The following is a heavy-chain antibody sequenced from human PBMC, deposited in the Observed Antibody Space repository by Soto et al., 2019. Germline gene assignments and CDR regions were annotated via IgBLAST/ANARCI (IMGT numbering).Heavy chain of an antibody. V-gene: IGHV3-23*01. CDR3: AHIAVAGTVYYYYGMDV. CDR1: GFHFRSYA. Sequence: GLSLRLSCAVSGFHFRSYAMSWVRKAPGKGLEWVSAISGSGGSTYYADSVKGRFTISRDNSKNTLYLQMNSLRAEDTAVYYCAHIAVAGTVYYYYGMDVWGQGTTVTVSS. D-gene: IGHD6-19*01. CDR2: ISGSGGST. J-gene: IGHJ6*02.